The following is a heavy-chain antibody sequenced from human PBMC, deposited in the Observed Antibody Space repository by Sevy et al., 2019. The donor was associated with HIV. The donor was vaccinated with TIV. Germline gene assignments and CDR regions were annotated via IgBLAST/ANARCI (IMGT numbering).Heavy chain of an antibody. J-gene: IGHJ4*02. CDR2: IKQDGSEK. V-gene: IGHV3-7*03. CDR1: GFTFSTYW. Sequence: GGSLRLSCAASGFTFSTYWMTWVRQAPGKGLEWVANIKQDGSEKEDVDSVKGRFTISRDNATKSLYLQLDSLRAEDTAVYYRARAVADWGSFHYSVWGQGTLVTVSS. D-gene: IGHD3-16*02. CDR3: ARAVADWGSFHYSV.